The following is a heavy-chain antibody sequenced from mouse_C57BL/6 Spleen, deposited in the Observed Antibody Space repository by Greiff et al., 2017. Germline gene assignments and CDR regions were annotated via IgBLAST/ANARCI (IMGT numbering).Heavy chain of an antibody. CDR2: IYPGDGDT. J-gene: IGHJ4*01. D-gene: IGHD2-5*01. CDR3: ARRYYSNYGYAMDY. CDR1: GYAFSSYW. Sequence: QVQLQQSGAELVKPGASVKISCTASGYAFSSYWMNWVKQRPGKGLEWIGQIYPGDGDTNYNGKFKGKATLTADKSSSTAYMQLSSLTSEDSAVYFCARRYYSNYGYAMDYWGQGTSVTVSA. V-gene: IGHV1-80*01.